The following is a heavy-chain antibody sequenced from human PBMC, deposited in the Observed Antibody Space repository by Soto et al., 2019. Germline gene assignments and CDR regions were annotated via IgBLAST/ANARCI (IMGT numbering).Heavy chain of an antibody. Sequence: EVQLVESGGGLVQPGGSLRLSCAASGFTFSTYWMHWIRKVPGKGLEWVSRINSDASHTYYADSVKGRFTISRDNAKNTLHLERNSRRAEDTAVYYFVRDGHCVPASCYGNWFAPWGQGTLVTVSS. CDR2: INSDASHT. J-gene: IGHJ5*02. CDR1: GFTFSTYW. D-gene: IGHD2-2*01. V-gene: IGHV3-74*01. CDR3: VRDGHCVPASCYGNWFAP.